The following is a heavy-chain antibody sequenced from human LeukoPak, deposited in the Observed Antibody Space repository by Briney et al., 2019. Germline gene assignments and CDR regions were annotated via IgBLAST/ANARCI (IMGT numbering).Heavy chain of an antibody. CDR1: EFTFSTYW. Sequence: PGGTLRLSCVASEFTFSTYWMSWVRQAPGKGLEWVANIKQDGSEKYSADSVRRRFTISRDNAKNSLYLQMNSLRVEDTAVYYCAREVGWHFDLWGRGTLVTVSS. CDR2: IKQDGSEK. CDR3: AREVGWHFDL. J-gene: IGHJ2*01. V-gene: IGHV3-7*01. D-gene: IGHD1-26*01.